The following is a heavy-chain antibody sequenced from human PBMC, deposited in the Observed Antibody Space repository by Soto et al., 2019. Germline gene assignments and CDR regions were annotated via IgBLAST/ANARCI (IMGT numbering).Heavy chain of an antibody. CDR2: VIPIFGTA. CDR3: ASMKQWLHWFDP. CDR1: GGTFSSYA. J-gene: IGHJ5*02. V-gene: IGHV1-69*12. D-gene: IGHD6-19*01. Sequence: QVQLVQSGAEVKKPGSSVKVSCKASGGTFSSYAISSVRQAPGKGLEWMGGVIPIFGTANYAQKFQGRVTITADESTSTAYMELSSLRSEDTAVYYCASMKQWLHWFDPWGQGTLVTVSS.